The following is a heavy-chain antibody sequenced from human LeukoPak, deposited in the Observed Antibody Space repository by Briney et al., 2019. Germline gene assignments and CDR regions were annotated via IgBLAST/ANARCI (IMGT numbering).Heavy chain of an antibody. CDR3: ARVWQWLFAVDY. Sequence: SETLSLTCTVSGVSVSSGSYYWSWIRQPRGKGLEWIGYIYYSGSTNYNPSLKSRVTISVDTSKNQFSLKLSSVTAADTAVYYCARVWQWLFAVDYWGQGTLVTVSS. V-gene: IGHV4-61*01. J-gene: IGHJ4*02. D-gene: IGHD6-19*01. CDR1: GVSVSSGSYY. CDR2: IYYSGST.